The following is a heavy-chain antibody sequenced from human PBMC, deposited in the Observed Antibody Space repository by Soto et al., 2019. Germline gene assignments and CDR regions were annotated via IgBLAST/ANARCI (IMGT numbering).Heavy chain of an antibody. D-gene: IGHD6-13*01. CDR1: GFTFSDYY. Sequence: GGSLRLSCAASGFTFSDYYMSWMRQAPEKGLEWVSYVSGDGGAKSYTDSVKGRFSISRDNAKNSLYLQMNSLRAEDTAVYYCARLGSIAAAGTPDYWGQGTLVTVSS. J-gene: IGHJ4*02. CDR2: VSGDGGAK. CDR3: ARLGSIAAAGTPDY. V-gene: IGHV3-11*01.